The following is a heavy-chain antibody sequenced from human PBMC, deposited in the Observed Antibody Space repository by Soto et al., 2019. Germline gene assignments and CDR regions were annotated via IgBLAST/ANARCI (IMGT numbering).Heavy chain of an antibody. CDR1: GYSISSGYY. J-gene: IGHJ5*02. V-gene: IGHV4-38-2*01. CDR3: ARTYIVVPPRGGPGWFDP. D-gene: IGHD2-2*01. Sequence: PSETLSLTCAVSGYSISSGYYWGWIQQPPGKGLEWIGSIYHSGSTYYNPSLKSRVTISVDTSKNQFSLKLSSVTAADTAVYYCARTYIVVPPRGGPGWFDPWGQGTLVTVSS. CDR2: IYHSGST.